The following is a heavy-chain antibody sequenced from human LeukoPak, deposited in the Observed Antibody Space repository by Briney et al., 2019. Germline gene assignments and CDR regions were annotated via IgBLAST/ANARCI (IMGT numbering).Heavy chain of an antibody. J-gene: IGHJ4*02. CDR3: ASTRRTAMPSYYFDY. Sequence: SVKVSCKASGGTFSSYAISWVRQAPGQGLECMGGIIPIFGTANYAQKFQGRVTITTDESTSTAYMELSSLRSEDTAVYYCASTRRTAMPSYYFDYWGQGTLVTVSS. D-gene: IGHD5-18*01. CDR1: GGTFSSYA. V-gene: IGHV1-69*05. CDR2: IIPIFGTA.